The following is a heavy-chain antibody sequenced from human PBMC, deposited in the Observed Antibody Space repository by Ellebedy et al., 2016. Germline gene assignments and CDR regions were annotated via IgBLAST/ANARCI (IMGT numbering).Heavy chain of an antibody. V-gene: IGHV4-59*08. CDR3: ARHVSDSSSWSANWFDP. D-gene: IGHD6-13*01. CDR2: IFYSGST. J-gene: IGHJ5*02. Sequence: SETLSLTCTVSGGSISSYYWSWIRQPPGKGLEWIGYIFYSGSTNYNPSLKSRVNISVDTSKNQFSLRLSSVTAADPAVYYCARHVSDSSSWSANWFDPWGQGTLVTVSS. CDR1: GGSISSYY.